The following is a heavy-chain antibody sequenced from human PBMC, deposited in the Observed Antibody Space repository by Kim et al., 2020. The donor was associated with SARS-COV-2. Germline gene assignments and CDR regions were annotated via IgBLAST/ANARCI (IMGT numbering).Heavy chain of an antibody. CDR2: IYYSGST. J-gene: IGHJ4*02. CDR1: GGSISSGGYY. CDR3: ARDPGALGGYDYFDY. D-gene: IGHD5-12*01. Sequence: SETLSLTCTVSGGSISSGGYYWSWIRQHPGKGLEWIGYIYYSGSTYYNPSLKSRVTISVDTSKNQFSLKLSSVTAADTAVYYCARDPGALGGYDYFDYWGQGTLVTVSS. V-gene: IGHV4-31*03.